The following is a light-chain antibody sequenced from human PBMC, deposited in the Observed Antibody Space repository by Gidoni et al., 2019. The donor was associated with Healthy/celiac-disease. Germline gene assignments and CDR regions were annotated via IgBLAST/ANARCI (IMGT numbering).Light chain of an antibody. CDR2: KAS. Sequence: DIQMTQSPSTLSASVGDRVTIPCRASQSISSWLAWYQQKPGKAPKLLIYKASSLESGVPSRFSGSGSGTEFTLTISSLQPDDFATYYCQQYNSYSPITFGQGTRLEIK. CDR1: QSISSW. CDR3: QQYNSYSPIT. J-gene: IGKJ5*01. V-gene: IGKV1-5*03.